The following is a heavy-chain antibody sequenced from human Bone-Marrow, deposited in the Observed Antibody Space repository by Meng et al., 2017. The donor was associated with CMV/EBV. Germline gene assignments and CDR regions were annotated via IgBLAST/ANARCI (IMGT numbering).Heavy chain of an antibody. V-gene: IGHV3-74*01. CDR3: ARVKSSSHYYYYGMDV. D-gene: IGHD6-6*01. J-gene: IGHJ6*02. CDR1: GFTFSSYW. Sequence: ETLSLTCAASGFTFSSYWMHWVRQAPGKGLVWVSRINSDGSSTSYADSVKGRFTISRDNAKNTLYLQMNSLRAEDTAVYYCARVKSSSHYYYYGMDVWGQGTTVTVSS. CDR2: INSDGSST.